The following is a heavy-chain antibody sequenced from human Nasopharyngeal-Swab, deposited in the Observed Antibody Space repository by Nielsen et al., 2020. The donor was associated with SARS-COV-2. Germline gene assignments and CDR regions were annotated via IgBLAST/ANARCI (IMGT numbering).Heavy chain of an antibody. CDR3: ARGPARRLLRLRLYYFDY. D-gene: IGHD4-17*01. Sequence: SVKVSCKASGGTFSSYAISWVRQAPGQGLEWMGGIIPIFGTANYAQKFQGRVTMTRNTSISTAYMELSSLRSEDTAVYYCARGPARRLLRLRLYYFDYWGQGTLVTVSS. V-gene: IGHV1-69*05. CDR1: GGTFSSYA. J-gene: IGHJ4*02. CDR2: IIPIFGTA.